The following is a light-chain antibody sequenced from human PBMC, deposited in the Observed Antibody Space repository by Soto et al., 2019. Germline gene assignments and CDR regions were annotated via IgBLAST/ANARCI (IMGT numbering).Light chain of an antibody. CDR2: DNN. CDR1: SSNIESNY. CDR3: GTWDSSLSAGV. J-gene: IGLJ1*01. V-gene: IGLV1-51*01. Sequence: QSVLTQPPSISATPGQKVTISCSGRSSNIESNYVSWYQQVPGTAPKLLIYDNNERPSGIPDRFSGSKSGTSATLGITGLQTGDEADYYCGTWDSSLSAGVFGTGTKVTVL.